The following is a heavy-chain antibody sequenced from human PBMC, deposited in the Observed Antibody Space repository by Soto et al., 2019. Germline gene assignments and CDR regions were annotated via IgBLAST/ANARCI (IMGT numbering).Heavy chain of an antibody. Sequence: GGSLRLSCAASGFTFSNYAMSWVRQAPGKGLEWVSAISGSGGNTYYADSVKGRFTISRDNFKNTLYLQMNSLRGEDKALYHCARDTVPYGLDVWGQGTSVTVSS. CDR1: GFTFSNYA. CDR2: ISGSGGNT. J-gene: IGHJ6*02. CDR3: ARDTVPYGLDV. V-gene: IGHV3-23*01.